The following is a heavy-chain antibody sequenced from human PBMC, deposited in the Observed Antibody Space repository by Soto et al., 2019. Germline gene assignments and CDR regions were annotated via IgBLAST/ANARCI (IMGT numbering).Heavy chain of an antibody. V-gene: IGHV3-23*01. CDR1: GFAFSSYA. D-gene: IGHD3-10*01. CDR2: ISGSGGST. CDR3: AKDDGDYYGSGSYFGLAFDY. Sequence: EVQLLESGGGLVQPGGSLRLSCAAYGFAFSSYAMSWIRQAPGKGLEWVSAISGSGGSTYYADSVKGRFTISRDNAKNSLYLQMNSLRAEDTALYYCAKDDGDYYGSGSYFGLAFDYWGQGTLVTVSS. J-gene: IGHJ4*02.